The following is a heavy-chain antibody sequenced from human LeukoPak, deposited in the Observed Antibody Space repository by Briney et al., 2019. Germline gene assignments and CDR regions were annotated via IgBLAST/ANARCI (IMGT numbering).Heavy chain of an antibody. Sequence: ASVKLSCKASGGTFTSYAISWVRQAPGQGLEWMGWINPNSGGTNYAQKFQGRVTMTRDTSISTAYMELSRLRSDDTAVYYCARDTARITIFGVAKYMDVWGKGTTVTVSS. V-gene: IGHV1-2*02. D-gene: IGHD3-3*01. J-gene: IGHJ6*03. CDR2: INPNSGGT. CDR3: ARDTARITIFGVAKYMDV. CDR1: GGTFTSYA.